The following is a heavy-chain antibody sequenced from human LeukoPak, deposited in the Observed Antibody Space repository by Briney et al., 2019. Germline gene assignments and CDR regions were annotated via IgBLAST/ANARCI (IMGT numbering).Heavy chain of an antibody. CDR2: INQDGSEE. CDR3: VRWKMELQRNAFDF. J-gene: IGHJ3*01. D-gene: IGHD1-26*01. Sequence: GGSLRLSCAASGFTFRTYWMSWIRQAPGKEPEWVADINQDGSEEYYLQSVRGRFTVSRDNAQNAVFLQMTNLRADDTAVYYCVRWKMELQRNAFDFWGQGTVVTVSS. CDR1: GFTFRTYW. V-gene: IGHV3-7*01.